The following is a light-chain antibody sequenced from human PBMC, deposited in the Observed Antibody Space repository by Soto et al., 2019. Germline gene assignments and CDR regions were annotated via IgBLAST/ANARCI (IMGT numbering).Light chain of an antibody. CDR1: SSDIGRYNF. Sequence: QSVLTQPASVSGSPGQSITISCTGTSSDIGRYNFVSWYQRHPGKAPKLLVYEVTNRPSGVSNRFSGSKSGNTASLTIFGLQTEDEADYYCSSYTSVTTFVVFGTGTKVTVL. CDR3: SSYTSVTTFVV. V-gene: IGLV2-14*01. CDR2: EVT. J-gene: IGLJ1*01.